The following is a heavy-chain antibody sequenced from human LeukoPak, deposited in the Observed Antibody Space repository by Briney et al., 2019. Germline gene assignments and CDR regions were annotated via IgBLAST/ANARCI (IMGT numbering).Heavy chain of an antibody. Sequence: GASVKVSCKASGYTFTGYYMHWVRQAPGQGLEWMGWINPNSGGTNYAQKFQGRVTMTRDTSISTAYMELSRLRSDDTAVYYCARDLEYRLRSEPASFDPWGQGTLVTVSS. J-gene: IGHJ5*02. CDR1: GYTFTGYY. CDR3: ARDLEYRLRSEPASFDP. CDR2: INPNSGGT. D-gene: IGHD4-17*01. V-gene: IGHV1-2*02.